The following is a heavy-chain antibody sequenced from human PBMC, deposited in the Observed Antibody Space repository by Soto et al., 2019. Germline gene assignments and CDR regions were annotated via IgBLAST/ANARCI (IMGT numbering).Heavy chain of an antibody. J-gene: IGHJ4*02. Sequence: QVQLVQSGAEVKKPGSSVKVSCKASGGTLSSYTISWVRQARGQGLEWMGRIIPILGIANYAQKFQGRVTITADKSTSTAYMELSSLRSEDTAVYYCARERAGYDILTGYYQYWGQGTLVTVSS. D-gene: IGHD3-9*01. CDR3: ARERAGYDILTGYYQY. CDR2: IIPILGIA. CDR1: GGTLSSYT. V-gene: IGHV1-69*08.